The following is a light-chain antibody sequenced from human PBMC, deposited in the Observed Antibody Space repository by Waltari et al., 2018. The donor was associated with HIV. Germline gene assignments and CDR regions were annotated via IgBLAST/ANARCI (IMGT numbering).Light chain of an antibody. CDR2: GAS. CDR1: QSVNSN. Sequence: EIVMTQSPATLSVSPGERATLSCRASQSVNSNLAWYQQRPGQAPRLLIYGASTRATGIPARFSGSGSGTEFTLTISSLQPEDAAVYYCQQYRSTFGTGTKVEIK. V-gene: IGKV3-15*01. CDR3: QQYRST. J-gene: IGKJ4*01.